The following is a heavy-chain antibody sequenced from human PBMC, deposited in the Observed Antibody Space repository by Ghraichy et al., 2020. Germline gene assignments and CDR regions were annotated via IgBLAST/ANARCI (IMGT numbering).Heavy chain of an antibody. CDR1: GGSIGNYH. CDR3: ARHSTQQLFDY. J-gene: IGHJ4*02. D-gene: IGHD6-13*01. CDR2: MYYSGTI. V-gene: IGHV4-59*08. Sequence: SETLSLTCSVSGGSIGNYHWSWIRQPPGKGLEWIGYMYYSGTIYFHPSLKSRVTISVDTSKNQFSLKLTSVTAADTAVYYCARHSTQQLFDYWGQGTLVTVSS.